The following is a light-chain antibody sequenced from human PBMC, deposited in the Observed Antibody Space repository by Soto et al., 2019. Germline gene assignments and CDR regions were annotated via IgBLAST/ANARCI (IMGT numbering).Light chain of an antibody. CDR2: SGS. CDR1: QSIGNY. V-gene: IGKV1-39*01. Sequence: DIQMAQSPSSLSASIGDRVTLTCRSSQSIGNYLNWYQQKPGKAPSLLIHSGSTLQSGVPSRFSGSGSGTDFTFTISGLQPDDVATYYCQASYSTPLTFGQGTRLE. CDR3: QASYSTPLT. J-gene: IGKJ5*01.